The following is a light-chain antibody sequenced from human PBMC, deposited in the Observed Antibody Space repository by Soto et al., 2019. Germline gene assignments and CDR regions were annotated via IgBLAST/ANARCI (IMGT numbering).Light chain of an antibody. J-gene: IGKJ4*01. Sequence: DIQLTQPPSFLSASVGDRVTITCRASQGISSYLAWYQQKPGKAPKLLIYAASTLQSGAPYRFSGSGSGTDFTLTISSLQPEDFATYYCQQLNSYPLTFGGGTKVDIK. CDR3: QQLNSYPLT. CDR2: AAS. CDR1: QGISSY. V-gene: IGKV1-9*01.